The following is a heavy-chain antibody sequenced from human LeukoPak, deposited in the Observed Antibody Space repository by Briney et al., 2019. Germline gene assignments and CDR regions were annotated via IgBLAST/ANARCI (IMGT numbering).Heavy chain of an antibody. D-gene: IGHD3-16*01. CDR1: GFTVSSNY. CDR3: ARGGRYAYFLDY. V-gene: IGHV3-66*01. Sequence: GGSLRLSCAASGFTVSSNYMSWVRQAPGKGLEWVSVIYSGGSTYYADFVKGRFTISRDNSKNTLYLQMNSLRAEDTAVYYCARGGRYAYFLDYWGQGTLVTVSS. J-gene: IGHJ4*02. CDR2: IYSGGST.